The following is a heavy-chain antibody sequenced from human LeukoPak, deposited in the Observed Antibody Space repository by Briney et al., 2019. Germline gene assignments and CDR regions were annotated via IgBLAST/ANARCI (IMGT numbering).Heavy chain of an antibody. CDR1: GGSFSGYY. CDR3: ARGGYANIWSGYYDGSSWFDP. CDR2: INHSGST. Sequence: SETLSLTCAVYGGSFSGYYWTWIRQPPGKGLKWIGEINHSGSTNYNPSLKSRVTISVDTSKNQFSLKLSSVTAADTAVYYCARGGYANIWSGYYDGSSWFDPWGQGTLVTVSS. J-gene: IGHJ5*02. D-gene: IGHD3-3*01. V-gene: IGHV4-34*01.